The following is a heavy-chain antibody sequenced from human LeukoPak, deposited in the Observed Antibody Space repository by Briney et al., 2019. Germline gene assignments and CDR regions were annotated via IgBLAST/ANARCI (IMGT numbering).Heavy chain of an antibody. CDR1: GYTFTGYY. Sequence: ASVKVSCKASGYTFTGYYMHWVRQAPGQGLEWMGWINPNSGDTNYAQKFQGRVTMTRDTSISTAYMELNRLRSDDTAMYYCARDEYVLTSFDPWGQGTLVTVSS. CDR3: ARDEYVLTSFDP. J-gene: IGHJ5*02. D-gene: IGHD3-16*01. V-gene: IGHV1-2*02. CDR2: INPNSGDT.